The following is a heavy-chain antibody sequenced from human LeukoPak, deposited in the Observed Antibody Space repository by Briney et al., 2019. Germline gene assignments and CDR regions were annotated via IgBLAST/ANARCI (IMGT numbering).Heavy chain of an antibody. J-gene: IGHJ4*02. CDR1: GFTVSSNY. Sequence: PGGSLRLSCAASGFTVSSNYMSWVRQAPGKGLEWVSVIYSCGSTYYADSVKGRFTISRDNAKNSLYLQMNSLRAEDTAVYYCARDQKQGYDFWSGYPDEGFDYWGQGTLVTVSS. CDR2: IYSCGST. V-gene: IGHV3-66*01. D-gene: IGHD3-3*01. CDR3: ARDQKQGYDFWSGYPDEGFDY.